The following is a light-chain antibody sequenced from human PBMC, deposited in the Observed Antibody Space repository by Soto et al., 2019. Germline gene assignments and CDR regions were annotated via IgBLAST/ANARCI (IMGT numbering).Light chain of an antibody. CDR1: SSDVGRYYY. V-gene: IGLV2-8*01. J-gene: IGLJ1*01. CDR2: GVT. Sequence: QSALTQPPSASGSPGESVTVSCTGASSDVGRYYYVSWYQQHPGTAPKLLIYGVTKRPSGVPDRFSGSKSGNTASLTVSGRQADEEAYYYCNSYAGSNIYVFGAGTKLTVL. CDR3: NSYAGSNIYV.